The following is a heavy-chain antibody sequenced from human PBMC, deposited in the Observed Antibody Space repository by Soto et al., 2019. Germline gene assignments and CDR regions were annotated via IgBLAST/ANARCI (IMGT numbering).Heavy chain of an antibody. CDR1: GGTFSNYA. V-gene: IGHV1-69*01. CDR2: AIPVYGST. CDR3: ARRGVANRRDAFDI. Sequence: QVQLVQSGAEVKKPGTSVKVSCEVSGGTFSNYAITWVRQAPGQGLECLGGAIPVYGSTNYAQKFQGRVTITAGEYATTTFMELSSLRYADTAVYYCARRGVANRRDAFDIWAQGPLVTVS. J-gene: IGHJ3*02. D-gene: IGHD2-15*01.